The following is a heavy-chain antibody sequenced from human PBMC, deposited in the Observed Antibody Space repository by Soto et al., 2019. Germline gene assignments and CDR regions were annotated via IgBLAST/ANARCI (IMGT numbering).Heavy chain of an antibody. CDR1: GFTFSSYS. CDR2: ISSSSSYI. D-gene: IGHD5-18*01. Sequence: EVQLVESGGGLVKPGGSLRLSCAASGFTFSSYSMNWVRQAPGKGLEWVSSISSSSSYIYYADSVKGRFTISRDNAKNSLYLQMNSLRAEDTAVYYCARARRIQLWSDAFDIWGQGTMVTVSS. V-gene: IGHV3-21*01. J-gene: IGHJ3*02. CDR3: ARARRIQLWSDAFDI.